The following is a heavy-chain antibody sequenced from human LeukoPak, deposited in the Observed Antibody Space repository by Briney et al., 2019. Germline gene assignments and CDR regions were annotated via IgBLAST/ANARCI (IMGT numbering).Heavy chain of an antibody. D-gene: IGHD4-11*01. CDR3: ASPFYCNYDPFDY. J-gene: IGHJ4*02. Sequence: GGSLRLSCAASGFTFSSYNMNWVRQAPGKGLEWVSSITSSNYIYCADSVKGRFTISRDNAKNSLYLQMNSLRAEDTAVYYCASPFYCNYDPFDYWGQGTLVTVSS. V-gene: IGHV3-21*01. CDR1: GFTFSSYN. CDR2: ITSSNYI.